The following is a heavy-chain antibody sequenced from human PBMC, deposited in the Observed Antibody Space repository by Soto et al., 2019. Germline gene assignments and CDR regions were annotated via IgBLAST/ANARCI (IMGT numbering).Heavy chain of an antibody. J-gene: IGHJ6*02. D-gene: IGHD1-7*01. V-gene: IGHV5-10-1*01. CDR1: GYSFTSYW. CDR3: ARCPLITGTTFFGMDV. Sequence: PGESLKISCKGSGYSFTSYWIGWVRQMPGKGLEWMGRIDPSDSYTNYSPSFQGHVTISADKSISTAYLQWSSLKASDTAMYYCARCPLITGTTFFGMDVWGQGTTVTVSS. CDR2: IDPSDSYT.